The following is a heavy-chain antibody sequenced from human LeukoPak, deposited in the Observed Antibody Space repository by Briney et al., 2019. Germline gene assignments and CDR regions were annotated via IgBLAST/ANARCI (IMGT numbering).Heavy chain of an antibody. Sequence: GGSLRLSCAASGFTFSSYSMNWVRQAPGKGLEWVSSISSSSSYIYYADSVKGRFTISRDNAKNSLYLQMNSLRAEDTAVYYCAKGAYSSSWFNFDYWGQGTLVTASS. J-gene: IGHJ4*02. CDR2: ISSSSSYI. V-gene: IGHV3-21*01. D-gene: IGHD6-13*01. CDR1: GFTFSSYS. CDR3: AKGAYSSSWFNFDY.